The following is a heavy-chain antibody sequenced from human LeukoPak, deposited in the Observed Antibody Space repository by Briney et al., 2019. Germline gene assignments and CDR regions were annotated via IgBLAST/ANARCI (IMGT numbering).Heavy chain of an antibody. CDR1: GGSFSGYY. CDR2: INHSGST. V-gene: IGHV4-34*01. CDR3: ARGLLYYDFWSGFGLYYYMDV. Sequence: SETLSLTCAVYGGSFSGYYWSWIRQPPGKGLEWIGEINHSGSTNYNPSLKSRVTISVDTSKNQFSLKLSSVTAADTAVYYCARGLLYYDFWSGFGLYYYMDVWGKGTTVTVSS. J-gene: IGHJ6*03. D-gene: IGHD3-3*01.